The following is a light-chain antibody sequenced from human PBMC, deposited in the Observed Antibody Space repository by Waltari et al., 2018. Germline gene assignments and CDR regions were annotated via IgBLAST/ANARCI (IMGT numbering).Light chain of an antibody. J-gene: IGKJ1*01. Sequence: DIQMTQSPSSLSASVGDRVTITCRASQALRDSLAWYQQKPGKAPKLLLYGASGLDSGVPFMFSGSGSGTDFTLTITSLQPEDFATYYCQHYYNIPRTFGQGTKVEVK. V-gene: IGKV1-NL1*01. CDR2: GAS. CDR3: QHYYNIPRT. CDR1: QALRDS.